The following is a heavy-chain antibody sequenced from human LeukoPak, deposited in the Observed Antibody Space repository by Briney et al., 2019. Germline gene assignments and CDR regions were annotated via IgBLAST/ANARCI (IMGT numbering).Heavy chain of an antibody. V-gene: IGHV1-18*01. CDR2: ISAYNGNT. J-gene: IGHJ5*02. D-gene: IGHD5-18*01. CDR3: AKSGYLNWFDP. CDR1: GYTFTGYG. Sequence: VASVKVSCKASGYTFTGYGISWVRQAPGQGLEWMGWISAYNGNTKYAQKPQGRVTMTTDTSTSTVYMELSSLRSEDTAVYYCAKSGYLNWFDPWGQGTLVTVSS.